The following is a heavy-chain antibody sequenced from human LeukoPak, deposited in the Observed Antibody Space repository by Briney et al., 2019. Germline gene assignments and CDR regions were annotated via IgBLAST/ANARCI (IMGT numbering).Heavy chain of an antibody. CDR2: IYPNNGDT. Sequence: ASVKVSCKASGYTFTTYGVTWVRQAPGQGLEWMGWIYPNNGDTWYAEKFQGRVTMTRDTSTTTAYMELSRLRSDDTAVYFCARRPINCIIANCYVDYWGQGTLVTVSS. V-gene: IGHV1-18*01. J-gene: IGHJ4*02. CDR1: GYTFTTYG. CDR3: ARRPINCIIANCYVDY. D-gene: IGHD3-3*02.